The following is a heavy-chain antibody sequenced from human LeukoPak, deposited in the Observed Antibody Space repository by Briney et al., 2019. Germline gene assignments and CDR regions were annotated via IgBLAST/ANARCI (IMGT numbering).Heavy chain of an antibody. Sequence: ASVKVSCKVSGYILTELSMHWVRQAPGKGLEWMGGFDPEDGETIYAQKFQGRVTMTEDTSTDTAYMELSSLRSEDTAVYYCATGDSSGWYPFDYWGQGTLVTASS. J-gene: IGHJ4*02. CDR2: FDPEDGET. CDR1: GYILTELS. V-gene: IGHV1-24*01. CDR3: ATGDSSGWYPFDY. D-gene: IGHD6-19*01.